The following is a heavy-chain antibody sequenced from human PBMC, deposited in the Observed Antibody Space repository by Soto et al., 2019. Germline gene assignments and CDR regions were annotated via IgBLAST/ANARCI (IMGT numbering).Heavy chain of an antibody. D-gene: IGHD1-1*01. CDR2: ISRDGDA. Sequence: QVQLQESGPGLVKPSETLSLTCVVSTDSMNTNNNWWNWVRPPPGKGLEWIGEISRDGDARYNPSLKSPGTLSFDKSKGQFSMTLSCVTAADTAVYYCARDTKATTKQLYFYLWGRGNLVIVSS. CDR1: TDSMNTNNNW. V-gene: IGHV4-4*02. CDR3: ARDTKATTKQLYFYL. J-gene: IGHJ2*01.